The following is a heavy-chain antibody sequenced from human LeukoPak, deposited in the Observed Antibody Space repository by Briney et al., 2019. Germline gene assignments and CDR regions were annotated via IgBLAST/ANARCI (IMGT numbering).Heavy chain of an antibody. Sequence: SETLSLTCTVSGGSISSSNYYWGWIRQPPGKGLEWIGNIYYSGSTYYNPSLKSRVTISVDTSKNQFSLRLSSVTAADTALYYCARRSGRTPNYCDPWGEGSVVTVSS. CDR3: ARRSGRTPNYCDP. CDR2: IYYSGST. D-gene: IGHD3-10*01. CDR1: GGSISSSNYY. J-gene: IGHJ5*02. V-gene: IGHV4-39*01.